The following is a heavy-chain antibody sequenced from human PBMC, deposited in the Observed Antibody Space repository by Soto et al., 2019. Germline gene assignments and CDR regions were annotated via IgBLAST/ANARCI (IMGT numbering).Heavy chain of an antibody. CDR1: GFTFTSYA. CDR2: ISSGSGGST. Sequence: EVQLLESGGGLVQPGGSLRLSCAASGFTFTSYAMTWVRHAPGKGLEWVSSISSGSGGSTYYADSVKGRFTISRDNSRNTLYLQMNSLRAEDTAVYYCAKSSKGGGSWYFPLDYWGQGTLVTVSS. D-gene: IGHD6-13*01. V-gene: IGHV3-23*01. CDR3: AKSSKGGGSWYFPLDY. J-gene: IGHJ4*02.